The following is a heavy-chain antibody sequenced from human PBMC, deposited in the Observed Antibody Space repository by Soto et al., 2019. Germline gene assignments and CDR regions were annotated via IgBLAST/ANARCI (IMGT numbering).Heavy chain of an antibody. V-gene: IGHV4-39*01. Sequence: QLQLQESGPGLVKPSETLSLTCSVSDDSITSDKFYWGWIGQPPGKGREWIVSIYYSGNAYYNPTRENRVPVSQDKSKSQFSLKLNSVTAADSAVYFCAGLEGLATISYYFDFWGPGALVTVSS. CDR3: AGLEGLATISYYFDF. CDR1: DDSITSDKFY. CDR2: IYYSGNA. J-gene: IGHJ4*02. D-gene: IGHD3-3*01.